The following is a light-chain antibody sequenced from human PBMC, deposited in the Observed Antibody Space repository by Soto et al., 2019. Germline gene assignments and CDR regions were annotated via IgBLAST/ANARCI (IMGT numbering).Light chain of an antibody. CDR1: SSNIGAGYD. J-gene: IGLJ1*01. CDR2: GNT. CDR3: QSYDNSLSGSRV. Sequence: QSVLTQPPSVSGAPGQRVTISCTGSSSNIGAGYDVHWYQQLPGTAPKLLIYGNTNRPSGVPDRFSGSKSGTSASLAITGLQAEDEADYYGQSYDNSLSGSRVFGTGTKVTVL. V-gene: IGLV1-40*01.